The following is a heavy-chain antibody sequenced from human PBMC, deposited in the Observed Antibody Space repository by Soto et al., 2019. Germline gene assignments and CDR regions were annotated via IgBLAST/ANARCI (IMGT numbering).Heavy chain of an antibody. CDR1: GGSFSGYY. J-gene: IGHJ2*01. V-gene: IGHV4-34*01. Sequence: NPSETLSLTCAVYGGSFSGYYWSWIRQPPGKGLEWIGEINHSGSTNYNPSLKSRVTISVDTSKNQFSLKLSSVTAADTAVYYCARLPGNWGSRYWYFDLWGRGTPVTVSS. CDR3: ARLPGNWGSRYWYFDL. CDR2: INHSGST. D-gene: IGHD7-27*01.